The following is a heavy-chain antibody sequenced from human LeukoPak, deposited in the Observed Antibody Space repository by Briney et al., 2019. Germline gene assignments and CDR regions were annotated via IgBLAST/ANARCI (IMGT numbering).Heavy chain of an antibody. CDR1: GFTFSSYA. CDR3: AKVDSSGWGYFDY. CDR2: ISGSGGST. Sequence: PGGSLRLSRAASGFTFSSYAMSWVRQAPGKGLEWVSAISGSGGSTYYADSVKGRFTISRDNSKNTLYLQMNSLRAEDTAVYYCAKVDSSGWGYFDYWGQGTLVTVSS. D-gene: IGHD6-19*01. J-gene: IGHJ4*02. V-gene: IGHV3-23*01.